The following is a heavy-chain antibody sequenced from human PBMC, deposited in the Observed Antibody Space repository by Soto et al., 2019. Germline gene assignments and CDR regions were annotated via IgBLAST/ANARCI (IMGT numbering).Heavy chain of an antibody. CDR3: AKAAAYFDFWGGYYGS. J-gene: IGHJ5*02. V-gene: IGHV3-30*18. CDR1: GFTFSTYG. D-gene: IGHD3-3*01. CDR2: ISYDGETK. Sequence: GGSLRLSCAASGFTFSTYGMHWVRQAPGKGPEWVALISYDGETKNYADSVKGRFTVSRDNSENTMSLQMNNLRPEDTAVYYCAKAAAYFDFWGGYYGSWGQGTRVTVSS.